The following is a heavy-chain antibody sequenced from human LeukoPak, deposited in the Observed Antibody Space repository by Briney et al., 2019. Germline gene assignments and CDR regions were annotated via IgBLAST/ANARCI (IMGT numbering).Heavy chain of an antibody. V-gene: IGHV5-51*01. CDR2: IYPGDSDT. CDR3: ARQFRYSSSSEVDY. J-gene: IGHJ4*02. D-gene: IGHD6-6*01. CDR1: GYSFISYW. Sequence: GESLKISCKGSGYSFISYWIGWVRQMPGKGLEWMGIIYPGDSDTRYSPSFQGQVTFSVDKSISTAYLQWSSLKASDTAMYYCARQFRYSSSSEVDYWGQGTLVTVSS.